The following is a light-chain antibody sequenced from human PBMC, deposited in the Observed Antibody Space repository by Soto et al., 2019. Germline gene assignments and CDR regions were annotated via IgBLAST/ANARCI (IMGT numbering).Light chain of an antibody. CDR1: QSVGRN. V-gene: IGKV3-15*01. J-gene: IGKJ5*01. CDR3: QQYNNWPPLT. CDR2: DAS. Sequence: EIVLTQSPASLSVSPGERVTLSCRASQSVGRNLAWYHQQPGQAPRLLIYDASSRATGIPARFSGSGSGTEFTLTISSLQSEEFAVYYCQQYNNWPPLTFGQGTRLEIK.